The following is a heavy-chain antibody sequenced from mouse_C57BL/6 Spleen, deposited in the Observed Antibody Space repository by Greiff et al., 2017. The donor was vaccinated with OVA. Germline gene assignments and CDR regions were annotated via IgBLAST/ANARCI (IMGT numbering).Heavy chain of an antibody. J-gene: IGHJ1*03. CDR2: IDPSDSYT. CDR1: GYTFTSYW. D-gene: IGHD1-1*01. Sequence: QVQLQQPGAELVMPGASVKLSCKASGYTFTSYWMHWVKQRPGQGLEWIGEIDPSDSYTNYNQKFKGKSTLTVDKSSSTAYMQLSILTSADSAVYYCASSNGSSLWYFDVWGTGTTVTVSS. CDR3: ASSNGSSLWYFDV. V-gene: IGHV1-69*01.